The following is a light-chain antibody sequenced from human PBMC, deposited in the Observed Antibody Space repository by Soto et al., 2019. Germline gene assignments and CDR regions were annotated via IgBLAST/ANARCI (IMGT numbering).Light chain of an antibody. Sequence: EIVLTQSPGTLSLSPGERATLSCRASQTVSSRYLAWYQQQPGQAPRLLMYGASNMATGIPDRLSGSGSGTDCPLTISRLAPENVAVYFCQQYGRSPPFTFGQGTKLEIK. J-gene: IGKJ2*01. CDR2: GAS. CDR1: QTVSSRY. CDR3: QQYGRSPPFT. V-gene: IGKV3-20*01.